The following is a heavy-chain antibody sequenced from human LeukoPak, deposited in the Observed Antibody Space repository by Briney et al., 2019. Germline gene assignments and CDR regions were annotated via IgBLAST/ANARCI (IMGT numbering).Heavy chain of an antibody. CDR1: GFTFSSYE. CDR3: ARRAGEYFEWLSDPYLFDS. J-gene: IGHJ4*02. CDR2: ISSSGSTI. V-gene: IGHV3-48*03. D-gene: IGHD3-9*01. Sequence: GGSLRLSCAASGFTFSSYEMNWVRQAPGKGLEWVSYISSSGSTIYYADSVKGRFTISRDNAKNSLSLQMNSLRAEDTAVYYCARRAGEYFEWLSDPYLFDSWGQGTLVTVSS.